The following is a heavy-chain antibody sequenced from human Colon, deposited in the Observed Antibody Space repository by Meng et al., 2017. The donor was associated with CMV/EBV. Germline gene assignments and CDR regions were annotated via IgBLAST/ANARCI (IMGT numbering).Heavy chain of an antibody. V-gene: IGHV4-61*01. Sequence: SETLSLTCTVSGGSVSSANHYWTWIRQPPGKPLEWIGYVYYSGSTNYNPSLKNRVTISIDRSKNQFSLNLSCVTAADTAVYFCARAEIQLWSTGHWFDPWGQGTLVTVSS. CDR2: VYYSGST. D-gene: IGHD5-18*01. CDR3: ARAEIQLWSTGHWFDP. J-gene: IGHJ5*02. CDR1: GGSVSSANHY.